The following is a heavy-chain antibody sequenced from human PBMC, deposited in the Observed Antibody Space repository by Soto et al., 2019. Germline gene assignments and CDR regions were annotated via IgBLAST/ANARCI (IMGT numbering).Heavy chain of an antibody. CDR2: IYYSGST. CDR1: GGSISSGDYY. Sequence: SETLSLTCTVSGGSISSGDYYWSWIRQPPGKGLEWIGYIYYSGSTYYNPSLKSRVTISVDTSKNQFSLKLSSVTAADMAVYYCARGRYYGSGPVYYWGQGTLVTVSS. J-gene: IGHJ4*02. CDR3: ARGRYYGSGPVYY. D-gene: IGHD3-10*01. V-gene: IGHV4-30-4*01.